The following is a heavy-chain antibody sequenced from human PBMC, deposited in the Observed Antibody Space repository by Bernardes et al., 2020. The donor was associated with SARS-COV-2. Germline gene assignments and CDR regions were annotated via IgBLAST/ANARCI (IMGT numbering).Heavy chain of an antibody. Sequence: GGSLRLSCAASGFTFRSSSMNWVRQAPGQGLEWVSSISSSSSYIYYADSVKGRFTISRDNAKNSLYLQMNSLRAEDTAVYYCAREPTNWNYYYYYGMDVWGQGTTVTVS. CDR2: ISSSSSYI. CDR1: GFTFRSSS. D-gene: IGHD1-7*01. J-gene: IGHJ6*02. V-gene: IGHV3-21*01. CDR3: AREPTNWNYYYYYGMDV.